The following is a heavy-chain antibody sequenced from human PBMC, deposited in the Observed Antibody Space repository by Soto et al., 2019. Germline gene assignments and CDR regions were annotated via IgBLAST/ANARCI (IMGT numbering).Heavy chain of an antibody. CDR1: GGSISSYY. J-gene: IGHJ4*02. D-gene: IGHD5-12*01. CDR3: ARQVASGYRLYYFDY. Sequence: SETLSLTCTVSGGSISSYYWSWIRQPPGKGLEWIGYIYYSGSTNYNPSLKSRVTISVDTSKNQFSLKLSSVTAADTAVYYCARQVASGYRLYYFDYWGQGTLVTVSS. V-gene: IGHV4-59*08. CDR2: IYYSGST.